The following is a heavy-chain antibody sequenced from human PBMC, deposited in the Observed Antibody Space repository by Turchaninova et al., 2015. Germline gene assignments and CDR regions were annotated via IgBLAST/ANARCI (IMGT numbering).Heavy chain of an antibody. V-gene: IGHV3-9*01. Sequence: GESGGDLVQPGRSLRLSCAASGFTFDDFAIHWVRQAPGKGLEWVSGISWISNNIVYADSVRGRFTISRDNAKNSLYLQMSSLRTEDTALYYCARKSIPRGSGTSIYWNFDLWGRGTLVTVSS. CDR1: GFTFDDFA. D-gene: IGHD2/OR15-2a*01. J-gene: IGHJ2*01. CDR2: ISWISNNI. CDR3: ARKSIPRGSGTSIYWNFDL.